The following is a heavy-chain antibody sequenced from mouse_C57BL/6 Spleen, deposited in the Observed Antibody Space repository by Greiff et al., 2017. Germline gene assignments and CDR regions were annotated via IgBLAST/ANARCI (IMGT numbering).Heavy chain of an antibody. CDR2: ISSGGDYI. V-gene: IGHV5-9-1*02. CDR1: GFTFSSYA. J-gene: IGHJ4*01. D-gene: IGHD2-3*01. CDR3: TRDGYNAMDY. Sequence: EVKLMESGEGLVKPGGSLKLSCAASGFTFSSYAMSWVRQTPEKRLEWVAYISSGGDYIYYADTVKGRSTISRDNARNTLYLQMSSLKSEDTAMYYCTRDGYNAMDYWGQGTSVTVSS.